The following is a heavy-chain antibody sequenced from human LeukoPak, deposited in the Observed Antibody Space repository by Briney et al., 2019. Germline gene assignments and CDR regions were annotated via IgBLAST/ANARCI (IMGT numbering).Heavy chain of an antibody. CDR3: ARTRSYYFDY. J-gene: IGHJ4*02. CDR2: IHSDGSST. V-gene: IGHV3-74*01. Sequence: GGSLRLSCAASGFTFSSYAMSWVRQAPGKGLVWVSRIHSDGSSTTYADSVKGRFTISRDNAKNTLFLQMNNLRAEDTAVYYCARTRSYYFDYWGQGTLVTVSS. D-gene: IGHD6-6*01. CDR1: GFTFSSYA.